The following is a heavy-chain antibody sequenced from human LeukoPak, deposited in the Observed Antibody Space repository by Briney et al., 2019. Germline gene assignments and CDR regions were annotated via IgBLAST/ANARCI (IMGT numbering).Heavy chain of an antibody. Sequence: GGSLRLSFAASGFTFSTYGMHWVRQAPGKGLEWVAVISYDGSNKYYADSVKGRFTISRDNSRNTLYLQMNSLRAEDTAVYYCAKSGTRSSWSPRAKTYLDYWGQGSLVTVSS. J-gene: IGHJ4*02. CDR1: GFTFSTYG. V-gene: IGHV3-30*18. CDR2: ISYDGSNK. CDR3: AKSGTRSSWSPRAKTYLDY. D-gene: IGHD6-13*01.